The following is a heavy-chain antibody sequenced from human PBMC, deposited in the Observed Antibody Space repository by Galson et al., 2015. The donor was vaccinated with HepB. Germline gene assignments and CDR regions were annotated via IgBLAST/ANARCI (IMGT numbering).Heavy chain of an antibody. CDR2: ISAYNGNT. V-gene: IGHV1-18*01. CDR1: GYTFTSYG. D-gene: IGHD3-3*01. Sequence: SVKVSCKASGYTFTSYGISWVRQAPGQGLEWMGWISAYNGNTNYAQKLQGRVTMTTDTSTSTAYMELRSLRSDDTAVYYCARDQVIRFPHPNTFDIWGQGTMVTVSS. CDR3: ARDQVIRFPHPNTFDI. J-gene: IGHJ3*02.